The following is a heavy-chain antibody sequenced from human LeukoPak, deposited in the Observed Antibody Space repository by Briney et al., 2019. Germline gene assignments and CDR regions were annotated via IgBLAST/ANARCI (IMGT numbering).Heavy chain of an antibody. V-gene: IGHV4-61*08. CDR3: ARTTMVRGTYYMDV. D-gene: IGHD3-10*01. CDR2: INHSGST. J-gene: IGHJ6*03. CDR1: GGSISSGGYS. Sequence: SETLSLTCAVSGGSISSGGYSWSWIRQPPGKGLEWIGEINHSGSTNYNPSLKSRVTISVDTSKNQFSLKLSSVTAADTAVYYCARTTMVRGTYYMDVWGKGTTVTISS.